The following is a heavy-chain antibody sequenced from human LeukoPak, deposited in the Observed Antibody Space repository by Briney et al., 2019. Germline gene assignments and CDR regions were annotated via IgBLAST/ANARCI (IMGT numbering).Heavy chain of an antibody. V-gene: IGHV3-20*04. CDR2: INWNGGST. D-gene: IGHD1-26*01. Sequence: GGSLRLSCAASGFTFGDFGMSWVRQAPGKGLEWVSGINWNGGSTGYADSVKGRFTISRDNAKNSLYLQMNSLRAEDTALYYCARAYSGIYLHGFDIWGQGTMGTVSS. J-gene: IGHJ3*02. CDR3: ARAYSGIYLHGFDI. CDR1: GFTFGDFG.